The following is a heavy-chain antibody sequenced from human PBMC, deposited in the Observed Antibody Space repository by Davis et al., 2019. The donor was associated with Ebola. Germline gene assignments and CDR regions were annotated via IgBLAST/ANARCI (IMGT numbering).Heavy chain of an antibody. D-gene: IGHD1-26*01. V-gene: IGHV4-39*01. CDR1: GGSINSSRYN. J-gene: IGHJ4*02. Sequence: SETLSLTCTVSGGSINSSRYNWGWIRQPPGQGLEWIGSLYHSGNPYYNPSLKSRVTLSVDTSKNQFSLKLSSVTAADTAFYYCARHRPCSGTYWDPFDSWGQGALVTVSP. CDR3: ARHRPCSGTYWDPFDS. CDR2: LYHSGNP.